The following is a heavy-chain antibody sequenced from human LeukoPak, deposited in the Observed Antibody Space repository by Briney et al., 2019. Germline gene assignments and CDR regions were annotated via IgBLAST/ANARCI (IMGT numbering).Heavy chain of an antibody. J-gene: IGHJ4*02. CDR3: ARWEEGYY. Sequence: SETLSLTCTVSGGSISSSSYYWGWIRQPPGKGLEWIGNIYYSGSTYYNPSLKSRVTISVDTSKNQFSLKLSSVTAADTAVYYCARWEEGYYWGQGTLVTVSS. CDR2: IYYSGST. V-gene: IGHV4-39*01. D-gene: IGHD1-26*01. CDR1: GGSISSSSYY.